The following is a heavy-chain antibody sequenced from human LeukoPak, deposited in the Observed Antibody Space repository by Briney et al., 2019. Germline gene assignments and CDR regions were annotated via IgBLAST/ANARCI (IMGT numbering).Heavy chain of an antibody. CDR1: GYSFTSYW. Sequence: GGSLKISCKGSGYSFTSYWIGWVRQMPGKGLEWMGIIYPGDSDTRYSPSFQGQVTISADKSISTAYLQWSSLKASDTAMYYCARHGPYQPLNIGYYYYMDVWGKGTTVTVSS. V-gene: IGHV5-51*01. CDR3: ARHGPYQPLNIGYYYYMDV. CDR2: IYPGDSDT. D-gene: IGHD2-2*01. J-gene: IGHJ6*03.